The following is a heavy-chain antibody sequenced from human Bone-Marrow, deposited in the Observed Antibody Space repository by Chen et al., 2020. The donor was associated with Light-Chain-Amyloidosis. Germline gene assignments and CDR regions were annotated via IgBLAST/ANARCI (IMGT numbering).Heavy chain of an antibody. V-gene: IGHV1-8*02. Sequence: QVQLVQSGAEVKKPGSSVKVSCKASGGTFSSYAINWVRQAPGQGLEWVGWMNPNNGATNYAQKFQGRVTMTRNTSISTAYLELSSLRSEDTAMYYCARTGTSGYFYYRWGQGTLVTASS. CDR1: GGTFSSYA. CDR2: MNPNNGAT. CDR3: ARTGTSGYFYYR. D-gene: IGHD3-22*01. J-gene: IGHJ4*02.